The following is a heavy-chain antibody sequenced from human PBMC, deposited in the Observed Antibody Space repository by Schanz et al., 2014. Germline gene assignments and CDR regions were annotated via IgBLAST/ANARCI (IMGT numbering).Heavy chain of an antibody. V-gene: IGHV3-23*01. D-gene: IGHD6-19*01. Sequence: EVQLLESGGGLVQPGGSLRLSCAASGFTFTNYAMTWVRQAPGKGLEWVSGISDNGISTYYADSVKGRFSISRENSKSILYLQMNSLRAEDTAVYYCAKAGSGWSTAGYYYWGQGTLVDVSS. CDR1: GFTFTNYA. CDR2: ISDNGIST. CDR3: AKAGSGWSTAGYYY. J-gene: IGHJ4*02.